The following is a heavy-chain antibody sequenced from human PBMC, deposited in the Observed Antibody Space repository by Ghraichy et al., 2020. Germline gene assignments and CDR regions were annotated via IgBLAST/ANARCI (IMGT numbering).Heavy chain of an antibody. D-gene: IGHD2-2*01. CDR3: ARGRSVRGRLLVKYRYGMDV. V-gene: IGHV4-34*01. J-gene: IGHJ6*02. CDR1: NGSFSDYY. Sequence: SETLSLTCAVYNGSFSDYYWTWIRQSPGKGLEWIGEINDSGENKYIPSLKSRATIAVDTSKKQFSLKVSSVTAADTAVYYCARGRSVRGRLLVKYRYGMDVWGQGTTVIVSS. CDR2: INDSGEN.